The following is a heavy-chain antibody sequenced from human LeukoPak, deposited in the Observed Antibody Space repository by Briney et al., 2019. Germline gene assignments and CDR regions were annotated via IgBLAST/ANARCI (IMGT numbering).Heavy chain of an antibody. CDR2: ISSSGSTI. CDR1: GFTFSDYY. Sequence: GGSLRLSCAASGFTFSDYYMSWIRQAPGKGLEWVSYISSSGSTIYYADSVKGRFTISRDNAKNSLYLQMNSLRAEDTAVYYCAREVDSDYYDSSGLYYFDYWGQATLVTVYS. V-gene: IGHV3-11*01. J-gene: IGHJ4*02. D-gene: IGHD3-22*01. CDR3: AREVDSDYYDSSGLYYFDY.